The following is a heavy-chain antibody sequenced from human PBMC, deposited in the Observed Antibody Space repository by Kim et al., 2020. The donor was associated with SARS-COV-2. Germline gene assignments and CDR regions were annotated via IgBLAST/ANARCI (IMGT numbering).Heavy chain of an antibody. V-gene: IGHV1-3*01. D-gene: IGHD3-16*01. Sequence: ASVKVSCKTSGHIFTRDSIHWVRQAPGQGLEWMGGIDCGNGNTIYSQKFQGRVTFTTDTSASTAYMELSFLRSEDSAVYYCLGGFYFDYWGQGTLSPSPQ. CDR3: LGGFYFDY. CDR1: GHIFTRDS. CDR2: IDCGNGNT. J-gene: IGHJ4*02.